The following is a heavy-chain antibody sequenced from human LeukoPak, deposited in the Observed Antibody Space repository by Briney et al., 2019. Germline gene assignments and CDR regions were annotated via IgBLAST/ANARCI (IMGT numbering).Heavy chain of an antibody. CDR1: GFTFSSYG. D-gene: IGHD4-17*01. Sequence: GGSLRLSCAASGFTFSSYGMHWVRQAPGKGLEWVAFIRYDGSNKYYADSVKGRFTISRDNSKNTLYLQMNSLRADDTAVYYCAKDGPTGDHLRGYFDYWGQGALVTVSS. V-gene: IGHV3-30*02. CDR2: IRYDGSNK. J-gene: IGHJ4*02. CDR3: AKDGPTGDHLRGYFDY.